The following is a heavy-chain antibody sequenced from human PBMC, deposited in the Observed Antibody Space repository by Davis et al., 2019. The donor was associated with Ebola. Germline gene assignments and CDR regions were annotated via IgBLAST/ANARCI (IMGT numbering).Heavy chain of an antibody. Sequence: GESLKISCAASGFTFGSYAMSWVRQAPGKGLEWVSAISGSGGSTYYADSAKGRFTISRDNSKNTLYLQMNSLRAEDTAVYYCAKSSVAGRSQFDYWGQGTLVTVSS. V-gene: IGHV3-23*01. CDR2: ISGSGGST. CDR1: GFTFGSYA. J-gene: IGHJ4*02. D-gene: IGHD6-19*01. CDR3: AKSSVAGRSQFDY.